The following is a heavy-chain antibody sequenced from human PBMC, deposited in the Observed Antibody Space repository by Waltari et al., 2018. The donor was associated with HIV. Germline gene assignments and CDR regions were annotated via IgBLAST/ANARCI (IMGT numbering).Heavy chain of an antibody. J-gene: IGHJ4*02. D-gene: IGHD2-21*02. CDR3: ARGVNLRCTGDCYSAY. CDR1: GFNLGDSP. CDR2: IRSKPYGGTR. Sequence: EVHLVESGGGLVQPGRSLRLACKASGFNLGDSPVTWFRQAPGKGLEWVGFIRSKPYGGTREYAASVKGRFTISRDDSKNIAFLQMDSLKIEDTAVYYCARGVNLRCTGDCYSAYWGQGTLVTVSS. V-gene: IGHV3-49*03.